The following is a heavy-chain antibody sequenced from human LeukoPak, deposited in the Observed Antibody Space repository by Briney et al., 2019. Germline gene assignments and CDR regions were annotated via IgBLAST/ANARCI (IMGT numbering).Heavy chain of an antibody. V-gene: IGHV4-59*08. CDR3: ARTRIAAPYNWFDP. J-gene: IGHJ5*02. D-gene: IGHD2-15*01. CDR2: VYYSGST. Sequence: PSETLSLTCTVSGGSISSYYWSWIRQPPGKGLEWIGYVYYSGSTYYNPSLKSRVTISVDTSKNQFSLKLSSVTAADTAVYYCARTRIAAPYNWFDPWGQGTLVTVSS. CDR1: GGSISSYY.